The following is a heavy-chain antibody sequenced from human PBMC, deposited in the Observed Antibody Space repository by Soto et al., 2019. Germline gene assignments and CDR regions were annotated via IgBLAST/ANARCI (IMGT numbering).Heavy chain of an antibody. Sequence: EVQLLESGGGLVQPGGSLRLSCAASGFTFSTYARIWVRQAPGKGLEWVSVITGSGGSTYYADSVKGRFTISRDTSKNTLFLQMNSLRVEDTAVYYCAKDRYGDYGGIDYWGQGTMVTVSS. D-gene: IGHD4-17*01. CDR1: GFTFSTYA. J-gene: IGHJ4*02. CDR3: AKDRYGDYGGIDY. CDR2: ITGSGGST. V-gene: IGHV3-23*01.